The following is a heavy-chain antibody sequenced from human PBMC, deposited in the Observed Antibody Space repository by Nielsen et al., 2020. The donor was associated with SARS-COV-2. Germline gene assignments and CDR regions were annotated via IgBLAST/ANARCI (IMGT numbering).Heavy chain of an antibody. CDR3: AKDGRFLEWLRYFEY. Sequence: GESLKISCAASGFTVSSNYMSWVRQAPGKGLEWVSVIYSGGSTYYADSVKGRFTISRDIAKNSVYLEMNSLRTEDTALYYCAKDGRFLEWLRYFEYWGKGTLVTVSS. D-gene: IGHD3-3*01. CDR1: GFTVSSNY. V-gene: IGHV3-53*01. J-gene: IGHJ4*02. CDR2: IYSGGST.